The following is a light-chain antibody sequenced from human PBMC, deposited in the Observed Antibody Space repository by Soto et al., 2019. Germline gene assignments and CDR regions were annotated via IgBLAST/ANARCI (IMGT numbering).Light chain of an antibody. J-gene: IGLJ3*02. CDR2: STN. V-gene: IGLV8-61*01. CDR1: SFSVSTSYY. CDR3: VLYMGSGIWV. Sequence: QAVVTQEPSFSVSPGRTVTLTCGLRSFSVSTSYYPSWYQQTPGQAPRTLIYSTNTRSSGVPDRFSGSILGNKAALTITGAQADDDSDYYCVLYMGSGIWVFGGGTKLTVL.